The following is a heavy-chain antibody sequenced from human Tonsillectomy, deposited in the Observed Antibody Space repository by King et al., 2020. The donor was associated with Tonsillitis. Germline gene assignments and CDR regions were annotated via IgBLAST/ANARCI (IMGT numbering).Heavy chain of an antibody. CDR3: ARESGSGTYYAY. J-gene: IGHJ4*02. V-gene: IGHV4-61*02. CDR2: IYTNGST. CDR1: GGSISSGDYY. Sequence: QLQESGPGLVKPSQTVSLTCTVSGGSISSGDYYWSRIRQPAGKGLEWIGRIYTNGSTNYNPSLKSRVTMSVDTSKNQLSLKLSSVTAADTAFYYCARESGSGTYYAYWGQGTLVTVSS. D-gene: IGHD3-10*01.